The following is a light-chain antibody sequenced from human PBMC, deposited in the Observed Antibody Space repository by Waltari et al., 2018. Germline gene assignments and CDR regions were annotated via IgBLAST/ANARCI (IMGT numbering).Light chain of an antibody. Sequence: EIVMTQSPAILSVSPGESATLSCRASQGASSHLAWYQQKPGQAPRLIIYGASTRATGGPVRFSGSGSGTECTTTISSLQSEDFAAYYCQHYCNGPRTFGQGTKVEVK. CDR3: QHYCNGPRT. CDR2: GAS. J-gene: IGKJ1*01. V-gene: IGKV3-15*01. CDR1: QGASSH.